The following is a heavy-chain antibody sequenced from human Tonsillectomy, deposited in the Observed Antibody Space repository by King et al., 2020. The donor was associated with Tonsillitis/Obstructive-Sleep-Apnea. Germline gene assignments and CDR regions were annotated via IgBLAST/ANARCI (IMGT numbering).Heavy chain of an antibody. Sequence: VQLVESGGGLVQPGGSLRLSCAASGFTFSSYAMSWVRQAPGKGLEWVSAISGSGGSTYYADSLQGRFTISRDNSKNTLDLQMNSLRAEDTAVYYCAKDWGDIAARPRHFDYWGQGTLVTVSS. V-gene: IGHV3-23*04. J-gene: IGHJ4*02. CDR3: AKDWGDIAARPRHFDY. CDR2: ISGSGGST. D-gene: IGHD6-6*01. CDR1: GFTFSSYA.